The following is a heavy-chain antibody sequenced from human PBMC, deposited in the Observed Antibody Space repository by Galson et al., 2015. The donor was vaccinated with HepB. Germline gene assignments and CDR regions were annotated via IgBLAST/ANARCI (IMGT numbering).Heavy chain of an antibody. J-gene: IGHJ6*02. CDR3: ARREATTYYYAMDV. Sequence: SLRLSCAASGFTFSDYTYNWVRQAPGKGLEWVSYITSAGSYIFYADSVKGRFTISRDNAKNSLHLQMNSLRAEDTAVYYCARREATTYYYAMDVWGQGTPVTVAS. CDR1: GFTFSDYT. V-gene: IGHV3-21*01. D-gene: IGHD5-12*01. CDR2: ITSAGSYI.